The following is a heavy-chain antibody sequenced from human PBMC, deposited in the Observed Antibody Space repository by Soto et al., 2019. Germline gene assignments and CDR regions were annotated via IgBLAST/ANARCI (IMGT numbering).Heavy chain of an antibody. CDR2: ITNDGGST. CDR3: AKARSGYSLVDY. D-gene: IGHD5-12*01. V-gene: IGHV3-23*01. CDR1: GFTFSSYA. J-gene: IGHJ4*02. Sequence: EVQLLESGGGLVQPGGSLRLSCVASGFTFSSYAMNWVRQAPGKGQEWVSVITNDGGSTYYADSVKGRFTISRDNSRNTLFLQMNSLRAEDTALYYCAKARSGYSLVDYWGQGTLVTVSS.